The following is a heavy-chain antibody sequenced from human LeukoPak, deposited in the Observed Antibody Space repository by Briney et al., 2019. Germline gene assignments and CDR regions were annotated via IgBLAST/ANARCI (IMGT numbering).Heavy chain of an antibody. Sequence: GGSLRLSCAASGFTFSSYAMSWVRQAPGKGLEWVSAISGSGGSTYYADSVKGRFTISRDNSKNTLYLQMNSLRAEDTAVYYCAKGAGRDYDILTGYLLQYYFDYWGQGTLVTVSS. D-gene: IGHD3-9*01. CDR2: ISGSGGST. J-gene: IGHJ4*02. CDR3: AKGAGRDYDILTGYLLQYYFDY. CDR1: GFTFSSYA. V-gene: IGHV3-23*01.